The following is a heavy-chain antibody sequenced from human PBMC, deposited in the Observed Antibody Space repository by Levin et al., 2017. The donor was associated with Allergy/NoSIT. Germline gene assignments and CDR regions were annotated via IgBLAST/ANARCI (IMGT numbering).Heavy chain of an antibody. J-gene: IGHJ3*02. CDR2: IGKSRGIM. CDR1: GFPFGSYS. Sequence: QAGGSLRLSCIASGFPFGSYSINWVRQAPGKGLEWVSYIGKSRGIMYYADSVKGRFTISRDNAENSWYLQMNSLRAEDTAVYYCARDTAYSFDIWGQGTMVTVSS. V-gene: IGHV3-48*01. D-gene: IGHD1-26*01. CDR3: ARDTAYSFDI.